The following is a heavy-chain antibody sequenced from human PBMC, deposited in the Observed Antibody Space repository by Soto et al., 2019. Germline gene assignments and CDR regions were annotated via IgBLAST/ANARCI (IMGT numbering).Heavy chain of an antibody. J-gene: IGHJ4*02. Sequence: QVQLGESGGGVVQPGRSLRLSCAASGFTFSSYALHWFRQAPGKGLEWVAVISYDGSNKYYADSVKGRFTISRDNSKNTLYLQMNSLRAADTAVYYCARDHGGGNPPDVGYFDDWGQGTLVTVSS. D-gene: IGHD2-15*01. CDR2: ISYDGSNK. CDR1: GFTFSSYA. V-gene: IGHV3-30-3*01. CDR3: ARDHGGGNPPDVGYFDD.